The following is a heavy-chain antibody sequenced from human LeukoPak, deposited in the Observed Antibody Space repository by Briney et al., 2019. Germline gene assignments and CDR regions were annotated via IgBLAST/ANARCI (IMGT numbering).Heavy chain of an antibody. V-gene: IGHV4-59*08. CDR1: NGSISHYF. CDR2: IHYTGIT. CDR3: ARQGGHYDYVWGSYRYFDF. J-gene: IGHJ4*02. D-gene: IGHD3-16*02. Sequence: SETLSLTCTVSNGSISHYFWSWIRQPPGKGLEWIGYIHYTGITNYNPSLKSRVTTSKDTSKNQLSLNLTSVTAADAAIYYCARQGGHYDYVWGSYRYFDFWGQGTLVTVSS.